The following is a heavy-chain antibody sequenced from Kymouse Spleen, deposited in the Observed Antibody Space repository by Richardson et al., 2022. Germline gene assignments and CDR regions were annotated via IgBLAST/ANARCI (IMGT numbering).Heavy chain of an antibody. CDR3: ARDATMVRGVIVYGMDV. Sequence: QVQLVESGGGVVQPGRSLRLSCAASGFTFSSYGMHWVRQAPGKGLEWVAVIWYDGSNKYYADSVKGRFTISRDNSKNTLYLQMNSLRAEDTAVYYCARDATMVRGVIVYGMDVWGQGTTVTVSS. CDR2: IWYDGSNK. J-gene: IGHJ6*02. CDR1: GFTFSSYG. D-gene: IGHD3-10*01. V-gene: IGHV3-33*01.